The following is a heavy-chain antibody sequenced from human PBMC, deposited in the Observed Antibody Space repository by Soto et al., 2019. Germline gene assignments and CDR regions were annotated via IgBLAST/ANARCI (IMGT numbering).Heavy chain of an antibody. Sequence: PGGSLRLSCAASGFTFSSYWMHWVRQAPGKGLVWVSRINSDGSSTSYADSVKGRFTISRDNAKNTLYLQMNGLRAEDTAVYYCARVYASVLRYFDWLPPSDYYGMDVWGQGTTVTVSS. D-gene: IGHD3-9*01. CDR1: GFTFSSYW. V-gene: IGHV3-74*01. CDR2: INSDGSST. J-gene: IGHJ6*02. CDR3: ARVYASVLRYFDWLPPSDYYGMDV.